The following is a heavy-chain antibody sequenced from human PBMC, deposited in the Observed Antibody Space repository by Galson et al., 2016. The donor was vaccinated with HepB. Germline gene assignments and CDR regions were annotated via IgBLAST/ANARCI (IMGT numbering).Heavy chain of an antibody. J-gene: IGHJ5*02. CDR3: ARVNAWNYRARHTWFDP. V-gene: IGHV3-66*02. CDR2: IYSDGSA. D-gene: IGHD1-7*01. CDR1: GFVVSTKY. Sequence: SLRLSCAASGFVVSTKYMSWVRQAPGKGLEWVSVIYSDGSAYYADSVKGRFTISRDISKNMVDLQMNNPRAEDTAVYYCARVNAWNYRARHTWFDPWGQGTLVTVSS.